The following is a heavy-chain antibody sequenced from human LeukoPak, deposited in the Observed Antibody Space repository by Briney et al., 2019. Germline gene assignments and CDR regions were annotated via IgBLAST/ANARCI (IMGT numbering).Heavy chain of an antibody. D-gene: IGHD6-13*01. J-gene: IGHJ6*03. CDR3: ARLGSSSRGYYYYMDV. Sequence: GESLKISCEGSGYTFTSYWIAWVRQMPGKGLEWMGIIYPGDSDTRYSPSFQGQVTISADKSISTAYLQWSSLKASDTAMYYCARLGSSSRGYYYYMDVWGKGTTVTVSS. CDR2: IYPGDSDT. V-gene: IGHV5-51*01. CDR1: GYTFTSYW.